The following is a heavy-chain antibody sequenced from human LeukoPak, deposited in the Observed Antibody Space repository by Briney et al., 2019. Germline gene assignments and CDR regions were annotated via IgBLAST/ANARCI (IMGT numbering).Heavy chain of an antibody. CDR1: GSSFTSYW. CDR3: VMSQFGYAYGQ. J-gene: IGHJ4*02. CDR2: IYPGDSDT. Sequence: GESLQISCKGSGSSFTSYWIGWVRQLPGKGLEWMGIIYPGDSDTRYSPSFQGQVTISADKSISTAYLQWSSLKASDTAIYYCVMSQFGYAYGQWGQGTQVTVSS. D-gene: IGHD5-18*01. V-gene: IGHV5-51*01.